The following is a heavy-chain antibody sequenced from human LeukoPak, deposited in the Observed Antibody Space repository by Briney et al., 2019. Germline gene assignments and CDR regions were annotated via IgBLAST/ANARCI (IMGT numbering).Heavy chain of an antibody. CDR2: IKEDGSEK. J-gene: IGHJ4*02. V-gene: IGHV3-7*05. D-gene: IGHD3-10*01. CDR1: GFTFNNFW. Sequence: GGSLRLSCAASGFTFNNFWIAWVRQAPGKGVEWVANIKEDGSEKNYVDSVKGRFTISRDNAMNSLSLQVNSLRVEDTAVYYCARVSGSGSFYRVFDYWGQGTPVTVSS. CDR3: ARVSGSGSFYRVFDY.